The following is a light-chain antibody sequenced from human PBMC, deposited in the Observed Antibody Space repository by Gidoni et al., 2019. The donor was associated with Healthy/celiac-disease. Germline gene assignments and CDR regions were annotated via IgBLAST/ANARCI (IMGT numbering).Light chain of an antibody. Sequence: QSVLTQPPSASGTPGQRVTIPCSGSSSNIGSNYVYWYQQLPGTAPKLLIYRNNQRPSGVPDRFSGSKSGTSASLAISGLRSEDEADYYCAAWDDGLSTVVFGGGTKLTV. J-gene: IGLJ2*01. CDR2: RNN. V-gene: IGLV1-47*01. CDR1: SSNIGSNY. CDR3: AAWDDGLSTVV.